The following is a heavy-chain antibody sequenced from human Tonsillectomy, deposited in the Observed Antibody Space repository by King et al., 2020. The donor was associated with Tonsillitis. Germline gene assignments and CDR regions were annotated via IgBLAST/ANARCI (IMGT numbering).Heavy chain of an antibody. J-gene: IGHJ4*02. CDR3: ARDNYRGATVLTSFEY. CDR1: GFIFSTYS. V-gene: IGHV3-48*01. D-gene: IGHD4-23*01. CDR2: IDSSSTTT. Sequence: VQLVESGGGLVQPGGSLRLSCAASGFIFSTYSMNWVRQAPGKGLEWVSYIDSSSTTTYYADSVKGRFTISRDNAKNSLYLQMNSLRLEDTAVYYCARDNYRGATVLTSFEYWGQGTLVTVSS.